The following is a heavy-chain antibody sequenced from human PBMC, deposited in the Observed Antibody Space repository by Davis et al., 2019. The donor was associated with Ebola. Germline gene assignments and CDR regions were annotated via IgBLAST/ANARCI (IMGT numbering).Heavy chain of an antibody. CDR2: ISSSSSYI. D-gene: IGHD5-12*01. CDR1: GFTFSSYS. J-gene: IGHJ4*02. V-gene: IGHV3-21*01. Sequence: GESLKISCAASGFTFSSYSMNWVRQAPGKGLEWVSSISSSSSYIYYADSVKGRFTISRDNAKNSLYLQMNSLRAEDTAVYYCARDRVVGGYEYPFDYWGQGTLVTVSS. CDR3: ARDRVVGGYEYPFDY.